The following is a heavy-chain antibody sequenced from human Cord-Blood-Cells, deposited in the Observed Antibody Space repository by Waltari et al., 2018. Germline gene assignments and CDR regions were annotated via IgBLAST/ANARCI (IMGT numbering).Heavy chain of an antibody. CDR1: GYSFTSYW. CDR3: ARPYGSGSYYSPFDY. D-gene: IGHD3-10*01. J-gene: IGHJ4*02. V-gene: IGHV5-51*01. CDR2: IYPGDSDT. Sequence: EVQLVQSGAEVKKPGESLKISCKGSGYSFTSYWIGWVSQLPGKGLEWMGIIYPGDSDTRYSPSFQGQVTISADKSISTAYLQWSSLKASDTAMYYCARPYGSGSYYSPFDYWGQGTLVTVSS.